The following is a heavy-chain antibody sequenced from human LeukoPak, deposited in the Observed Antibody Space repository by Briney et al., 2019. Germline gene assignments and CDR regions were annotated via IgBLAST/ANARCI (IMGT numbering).Heavy chain of an antibody. CDR2: ISSSSYI. Sequence: GGSLRLXCAASGFTFSSYSMNWVRQAPGKGLEWVSSISSSSYIYYADSVKGRFTISRDNAKNSLYLQMNSLRAEDTAVYYCARDHHNLQQLGSFDYWGQGTLVTVSS. CDR1: GFTFSSYS. V-gene: IGHV3-21*01. CDR3: ARDHHNLQQLGSFDY. J-gene: IGHJ4*02. D-gene: IGHD4-11*01.